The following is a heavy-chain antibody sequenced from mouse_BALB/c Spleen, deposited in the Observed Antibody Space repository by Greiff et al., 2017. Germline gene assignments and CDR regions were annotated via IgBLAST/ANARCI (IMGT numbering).Heavy chain of an antibody. V-gene: IGHV3-2*02. D-gene: IGHD3-1*01. CDR1: GYSITSDYA. CDR2: ISYSGST. Sequence: EVQLVESGPGLVKPSQSLSLTCTVTGYSITSDYAWNWIRQFPGNKLEWMGYISYSGSTSYNPSLKSRISITRDTSKNQFFLQLNSVTTEDTATYYCARSGPGFAYWGQGTLVTVSA. J-gene: IGHJ3*01. CDR3: ARSGPGFAY.